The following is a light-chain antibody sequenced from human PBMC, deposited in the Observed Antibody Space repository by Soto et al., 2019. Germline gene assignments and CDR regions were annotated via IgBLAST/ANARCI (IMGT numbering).Light chain of an antibody. CDR1: SSDVGGYNY. CDR3: TSYAASNNSL. CDR2: EVS. Sequence: QSALTQPPSASGSPGQSVTISCTGTSSDVGGYNYVSWYQQHTGKAPKLMIYEVSKRPSGVPDRFSGSKSGNTASLTVSGLQAEDEADYYCTSYAASNNSLFGGVTKLTFL. V-gene: IGLV2-8*01. J-gene: IGLJ2*01.